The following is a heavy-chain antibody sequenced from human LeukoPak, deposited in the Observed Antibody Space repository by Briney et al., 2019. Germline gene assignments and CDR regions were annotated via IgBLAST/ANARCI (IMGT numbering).Heavy chain of an antibody. Sequence: GGSLRLSCAASGFTFDDYAMHWVRQAPGKGLEWVSSISSSSSYIYYADSVKGRFTISRDNAKNSLYLQMNSLRAEDTAVYYCARQFSRYCSGGSCYFDYWGQGTLVTVSS. V-gene: IGHV3-21*01. D-gene: IGHD2-15*01. CDR3: ARQFSRYCSGGSCYFDY. CDR2: ISSSSSYI. CDR1: GFTFDDYA. J-gene: IGHJ4*02.